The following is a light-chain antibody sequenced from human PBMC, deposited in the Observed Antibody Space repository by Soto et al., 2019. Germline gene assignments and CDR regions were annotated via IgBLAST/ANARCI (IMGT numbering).Light chain of an antibody. Sequence: DIVLTQTPLSSPVTLVQRSSISGTASQSIVNSDGNTYLSWLQQRPGQPPRLLIYKISNRFSGVPDRFSGSGAGTDFPLKIRRVEAEDVGIYFCMQATLFPLFGQGTKVDIK. J-gene: IGKJ1*01. CDR2: KIS. V-gene: IGKV2-24*01. CDR3: MQATLFPL. CDR1: QSIVNSDGNTY.